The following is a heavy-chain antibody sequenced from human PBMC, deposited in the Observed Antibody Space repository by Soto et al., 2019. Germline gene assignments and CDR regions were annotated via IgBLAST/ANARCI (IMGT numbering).Heavy chain of an antibody. D-gene: IGHD6-19*01. V-gene: IGHV5-51*01. Sequence: GESLKISCNDSGYKFTSYWIGWVRQVPGKGLEWMGIIYTGDSDTRYSPSFQGQVTISADKSISTAYLQWSSLKASDTAIYYCAIRGASQWLKFWGQGTLVTVSS. CDR3: AIRGASQWLKF. CDR2: IYTGDSDT. J-gene: IGHJ4*02. CDR1: GYKFTSYW.